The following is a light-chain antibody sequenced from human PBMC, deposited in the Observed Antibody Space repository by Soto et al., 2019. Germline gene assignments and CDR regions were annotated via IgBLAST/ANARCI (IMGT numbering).Light chain of an antibody. V-gene: IGLV1-44*01. J-gene: IGLJ1*01. CDR1: SSNIGSNS. CDR3: ATWDDSLNAYV. Sequence: QSVLTQPPSVSGTPAQRVTISCSGSSSNIGSNSVNWYHQLPGTAPRLLIYSNNQPPSGVPDRFSGSKSGTSASLAISGLQSEDEADYYCATWDDSLNAYVFGFGTKLTVL. CDR2: SNN.